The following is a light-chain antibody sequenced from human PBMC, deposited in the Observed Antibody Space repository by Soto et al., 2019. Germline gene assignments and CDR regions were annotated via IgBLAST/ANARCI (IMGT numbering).Light chain of an antibody. Sequence: EIVLTQSPGTLSLSPGERATLSCRASQSVSSSYLAWYQQKPGQAPRPLIYGAYCRAIGIPDRVSGSGSGTDFGLTISRMESEDFAVYYCQQYGSSPWTFGQGNKVDIK. CDR2: GAY. CDR1: QSVSSSY. CDR3: QQYGSSPWT. J-gene: IGKJ1*01. V-gene: IGKV3-20*01.